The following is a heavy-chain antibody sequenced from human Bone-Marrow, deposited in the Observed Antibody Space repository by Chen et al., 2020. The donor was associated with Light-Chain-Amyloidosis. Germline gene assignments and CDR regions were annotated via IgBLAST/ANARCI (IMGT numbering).Heavy chain of an antibody. CDR3: ARRRDGYNFDY. V-gene: IGHV5-51*01. CDR2: IYPDDSDA. CDR1: GYPFPNYW. J-gene: IGHJ4*02. D-gene: IGHD5-12*01. Sequence: EVQLEQSGPEGKKLGESLKISCKGSGYPFPNYWIGWVRQMPGKGLEWMGVIYPDDSDARYSPSFEGQVTISADKSITTACLQWRSLKASDTAMYYCARRRDGYNFDYWGQGTLVTVSS.